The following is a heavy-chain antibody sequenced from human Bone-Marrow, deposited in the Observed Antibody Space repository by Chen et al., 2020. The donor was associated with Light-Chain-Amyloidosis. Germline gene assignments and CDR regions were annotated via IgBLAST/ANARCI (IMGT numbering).Heavy chain of an antibody. CDR2: IYSSGNS. V-gene: IGHV4-59*08. D-gene: IGHD5-12*01. CDR1: GGSISIYY. Sequence: QVQLQASGPGLVKPSETLSLTCPVSGGSISIYYWSWIRQPPGQGLEWIGYIYSSGNSNYNPSLKSRVTISIDTSKNQFSLKLSSVTAADTAVYYCARRGDGYNFDYWGQGTLVTVSS. J-gene: IGHJ4*02. CDR3: ARRGDGYNFDY.